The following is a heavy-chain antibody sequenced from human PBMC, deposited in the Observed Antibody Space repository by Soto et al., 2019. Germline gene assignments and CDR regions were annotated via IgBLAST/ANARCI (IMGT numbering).Heavy chain of an antibody. V-gene: IGHV4-61*01. D-gene: IGHD5-18*01. CDR3: ARDIRGYSRAFDY. CDR2: IYYTGST. CDR1: GGSVSTASYY. J-gene: IGHJ4*02. Sequence: SETLSLTCTVSGGSVSTASYYWTCIRQPPGKGLEWIGHIYYTGSTNYNPSLKSRVTIPVGTSKNHFSLKVTSVTAADTAVYYCARDIRGYSRAFDYWGQGTLVTVSS.